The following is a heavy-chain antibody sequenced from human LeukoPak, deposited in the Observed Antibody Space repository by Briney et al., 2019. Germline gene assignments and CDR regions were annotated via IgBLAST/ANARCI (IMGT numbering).Heavy chain of an antibody. J-gene: IGHJ4*02. V-gene: IGHV3-21*01. CDR3: ARRVVVPAAPYYFDY. D-gene: IGHD2-2*01. Sequence: GGSLRLSCAASGFTFSSYSMNWVRQAPGKGLEWVSSISSSSSYIYYADSVKGRFTISRDNAKNTLYLQMNSLRAEDTAVYYCARRVVVPAAPYYFDYWGQGTLVTVSS. CDR1: GFTFSSYS. CDR2: ISSSSSYI.